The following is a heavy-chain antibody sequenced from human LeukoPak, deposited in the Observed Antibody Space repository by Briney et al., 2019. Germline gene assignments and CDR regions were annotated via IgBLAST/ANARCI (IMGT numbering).Heavy chain of an antibody. CDR2: ILLILGVG. V-gene: IGHV1-69*04. CDR3: ASFHTTMDNNWFDP. Sequence: ASVKVSCKASGGTFSSYAISWVRQAPGQGLEWMGSILLILGVGGYAQKFQGRVTVTADASTSTAYMELSSLRPEDTAVYYCASFHTTMDNNWFDPWGQGTLVTVSS. J-gene: IGHJ5*02. CDR1: GGTFSSYA. D-gene: IGHD5-18*01.